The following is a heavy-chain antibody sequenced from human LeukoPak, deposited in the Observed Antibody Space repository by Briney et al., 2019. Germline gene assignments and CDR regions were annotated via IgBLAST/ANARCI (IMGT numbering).Heavy chain of an antibody. CDR2: IYYSGSA. CDR3: ARDGTYYYDSSGKSAFDI. Sequence: SETLPLTCTVSGGSISSYYWSWIRQPPGKGLEWIGYIYYSGSANYNPSLKSRVTISVDTSKDQFSLKLSSVTAADTAVYYCARDGTYYYDSSGKSAFDIWGQGTMVTVSS. J-gene: IGHJ3*02. CDR1: GGSISSYY. V-gene: IGHV4-59*12. D-gene: IGHD3-22*01.